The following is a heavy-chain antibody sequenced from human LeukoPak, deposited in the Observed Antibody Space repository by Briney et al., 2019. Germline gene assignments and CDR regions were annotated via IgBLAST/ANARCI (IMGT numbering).Heavy chain of an antibody. CDR2: IIHILGIA. Sequence: SVKVSCKASGGTFSSYTISWVGQARGQGIEWMGRIIHILGIANYAQEFQGRVTITADKSTSTAYMELSSLISDDTAVYYCARVHQRSVVPAAIPYSWFDPWGQGTLVTVSS. CDR3: ARVHQRSVVPAAIPYSWFDP. V-gene: IGHV1-69*02. CDR1: GGTFSSYT. J-gene: IGHJ5*02. D-gene: IGHD2-2*02.